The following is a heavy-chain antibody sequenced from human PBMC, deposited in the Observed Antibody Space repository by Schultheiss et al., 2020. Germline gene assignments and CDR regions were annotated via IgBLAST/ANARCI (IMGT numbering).Heavy chain of an antibody. Sequence: SQTLSLTCTISGGSNNYYYWSWIRQPAGKGLEWIGRIYTSGSTNYNPSLKSRVSISIDTSRKQFSLSLTSVTAADTAVYYCARDQRWELLWEDAFDIWGQGTMVTVSS. CDR2: IYTSGST. CDR1: GGSNNYYY. J-gene: IGHJ3*02. CDR3: ARDQRWELLWEDAFDI. V-gene: IGHV4-4*07. D-gene: IGHD1-26*01.